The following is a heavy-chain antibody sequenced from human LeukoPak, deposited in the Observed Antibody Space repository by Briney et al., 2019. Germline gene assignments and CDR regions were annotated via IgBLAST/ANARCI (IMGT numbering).Heavy chain of an antibody. Sequence: GESLRISCKGAGYSFTSSWINWVRQMPGKGLEWMGIIYPGDSDTRYSPSFQGQVTISADKSISTAYLQWSSLKASDTAMYLCARGGTTVTSILPLDYWGQGTLVTVSS. CDR1: GYSFTSSW. CDR3: ARGGTTVTSILPLDY. CDR2: IYPGDSDT. J-gene: IGHJ4*02. V-gene: IGHV5-51*01. D-gene: IGHD4-17*01.